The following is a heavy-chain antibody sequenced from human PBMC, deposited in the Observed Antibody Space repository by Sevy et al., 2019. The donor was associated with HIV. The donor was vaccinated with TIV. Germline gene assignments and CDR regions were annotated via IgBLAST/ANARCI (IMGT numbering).Heavy chain of an antibody. Sequence: ASVKVSCKASGYTFTGYYMHWVRQAPGQGLEWMGRINPNSGGTNYAQKFQGRVTMTRDTSISTAYMGLSRLRSDDTAVYYCARDSLVGYCSGGSCYRGRVYYGMDVWGQGTTVTVSS. J-gene: IGHJ6*02. D-gene: IGHD2-15*01. V-gene: IGHV1-2*06. CDR3: ARDSLVGYCSGGSCYRGRVYYGMDV. CDR2: INPNSGGT. CDR1: GYTFTGYY.